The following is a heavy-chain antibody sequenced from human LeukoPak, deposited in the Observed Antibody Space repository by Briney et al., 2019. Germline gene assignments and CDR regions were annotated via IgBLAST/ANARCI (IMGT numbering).Heavy chain of an antibody. CDR3: AKEVRIWLLGLIDY. D-gene: IGHD5-18*01. J-gene: IGHJ4*02. Sequence: HPGGSLRLSCAASGFTFSSYAMSWVRQAPGKGLEWVSAISGSGGSTYYADSVKGRFTISRDNSKNTLYLQMNSLRAEDTAVYYCAKEVRIWLLGLIDYWGQGTLVTVSS. CDR1: GFTFSSYA. V-gene: IGHV3-23*01. CDR2: ISGSGGST.